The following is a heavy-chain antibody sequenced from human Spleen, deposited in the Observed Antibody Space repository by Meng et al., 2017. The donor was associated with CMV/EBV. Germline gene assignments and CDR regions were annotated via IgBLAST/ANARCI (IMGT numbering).Heavy chain of an antibody. CDR2: INSDGSST. D-gene: IGHD3-3*01. CDR3: ARGFTYYDFWSGYYSSDAFDI. V-gene: IGHV3-74*01. CDR1: GFTISNHW. Sequence: GESLKISSAASGFTISNHWMHWVRQAPEKGLEWVSRINSDGSSTTYADSVKGRFTISRDNAKNTLDVQMNSLRAEDTAVYYCARGFTYYDFWSGYYSSDAFDIWGQGTMVTVSS. J-gene: IGHJ3*02.